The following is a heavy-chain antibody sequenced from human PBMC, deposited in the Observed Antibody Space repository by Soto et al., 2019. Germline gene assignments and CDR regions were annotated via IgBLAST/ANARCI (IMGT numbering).Heavy chain of an antibody. D-gene: IGHD2-2*02. CDR2: INHSGST. CDR3: ARAPGYCSSTSCYRYYYYYYMDV. CDR1: GGSFSGYY. Sequence: QVQLQQWGAGLLKPSETLSLTCAVYGGSFSGYYWSWIRQPPGKGLEWIGEINHSGSTNYNPSLKSRVTISVDKSKNQFSLKLSSVTAADTAVYYCARAPGYCSSTSCYRYYYYYYMDVWGKGTTVTVSS. J-gene: IGHJ6*03. V-gene: IGHV4-34*01.